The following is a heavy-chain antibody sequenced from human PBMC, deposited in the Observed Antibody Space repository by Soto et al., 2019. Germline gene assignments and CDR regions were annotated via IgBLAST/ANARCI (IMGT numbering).Heavy chain of an antibody. Sequence: SETLSLTCTVSGGSISSYYWSWIRQPPGKGLEWIGSIYYSGSTYYNPSLKSRVTISVDTSKNQFSLKLSSVTAADTAVYYFARHRIAAAVTSTDRNFDYWGQGTLVTVSS. CDR2: IYYSGST. V-gene: IGHV4-59*05. CDR1: GGSISSYY. CDR3: ARHRIAAAVTSTDRNFDY. J-gene: IGHJ4*02. D-gene: IGHD6-13*01.